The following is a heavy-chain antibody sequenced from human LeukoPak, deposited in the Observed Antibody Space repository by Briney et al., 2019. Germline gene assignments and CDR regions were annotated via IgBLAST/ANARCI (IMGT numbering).Heavy chain of an antibody. CDR1: GFTFSLYW. J-gene: IGHJ4*02. CDR2: IKQDGSEK. Sequence: GGSLRLSCAASGFTFSLYWMTWVRQAPGKGLEWVANIKQDGSEKYCVDSLKGRFTISRDNAKNSLYLQINSLRADDTAIYYCARDSGRFYIDYWGQGTLVTVSS. V-gene: IGHV3-7*03. D-gene: IGHD1-26*01. CDR3: ARDSGRFYIDY.